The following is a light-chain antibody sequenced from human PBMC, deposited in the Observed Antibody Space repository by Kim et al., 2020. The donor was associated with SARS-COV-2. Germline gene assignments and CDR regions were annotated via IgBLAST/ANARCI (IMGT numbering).Light chain of an antibody. J-gene: IGKJ1*01. Sequence: EPVMTQSPGTLSVSPGERATLSCRASQSVSSDLAWYQQKPGQAPRLLIYDASTRATGIPARFSGSGSGTEFTLTISSLQSEDFAIYYCQQYNDWWTFGQGTKVDIK. CDR3: QQYNDWWT. CDR2: DAS. CDR1: QSVSSD. V-gene: IGKV3-15*01.